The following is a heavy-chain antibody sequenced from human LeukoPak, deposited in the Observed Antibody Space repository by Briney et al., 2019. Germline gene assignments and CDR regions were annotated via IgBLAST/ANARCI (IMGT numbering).Heavy chain of an antibody. D-gene: IGHD2-21*01. CDR1: GFTVSSNY. J-gene: IGHJ4*02. CDR3: ARVSFRYYFDY. CDR2: IYSGGST. Sequence: GGSLSLSCAASGFTVSSNYMSWVRQAPGKGLEWVSVIYSGGSTYYADSVQGRFTISRDNSKNTLYLQMNSLRVEDTAVYYCARVSFRYYFDYWGQGTLVSVSS. V-gene: IGHV3-53*01.